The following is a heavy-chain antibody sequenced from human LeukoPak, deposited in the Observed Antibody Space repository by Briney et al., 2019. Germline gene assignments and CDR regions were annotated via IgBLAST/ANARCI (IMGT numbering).Heavy chain of an antibody. CDR3: ARANRNVRGVMKLDY. J-gene: IGHJ4*02. Sequence: PSQTLSLTCTVSGGSISSGSYYWSWIRQPAGKGLERIGRIYTSWSTNYNPSLKSRVTISVDTSKNQFSLKLSSVTAADTAVYYCARANRNVRGVMKLDYWGQGTLVTVSS. CDR1: GGSISSGSYY. CDR2: IYTSWST. V-gene: IGHV4-61*02. D-gene: IGHD3-10*01.